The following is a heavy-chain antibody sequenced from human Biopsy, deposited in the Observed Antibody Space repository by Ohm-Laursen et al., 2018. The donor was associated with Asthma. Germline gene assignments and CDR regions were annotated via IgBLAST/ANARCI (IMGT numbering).Heavy chain of an antibody. D-gene: IGHD5-18*01. CDR3: ARGQGRGIQLWSLDP. V-gene: IGHV4-59*01. Sequence: GTLSLTCTVSGGSISSDYWSWLRQSPGKGLEWIGYIHNSGNTNYKPSLKSRVTISLDTSKNHFSLRLSFVTAADTAVYFCARGQGRGIQLWSLDPWGQGTLVTVSS. CDR1: GGSISSDY. J-gene: IGHJ5*02. CDR2: IHNSGNT.